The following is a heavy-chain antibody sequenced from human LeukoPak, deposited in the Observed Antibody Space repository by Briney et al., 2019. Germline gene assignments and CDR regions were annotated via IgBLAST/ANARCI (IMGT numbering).Heavy chain of an antibody. CDR2: IDAGNGDT. CDR3: ARGSTSDWPLDH. Sequence: ASVKVSCKASGYTFSDYAMHWVRQAPAQRFEWIGWIDAGNGDTRYSQKFQGRVTITRGTSASTAYIELRSLRSEDTAMYYCARGSTSDWPLDHWGQETLVTISS. V-gene: IGHV1-3*01. D-gene: IGHD2-2*01. CDR1: GYTFSDYA. J-gene: IGHJ4*02.